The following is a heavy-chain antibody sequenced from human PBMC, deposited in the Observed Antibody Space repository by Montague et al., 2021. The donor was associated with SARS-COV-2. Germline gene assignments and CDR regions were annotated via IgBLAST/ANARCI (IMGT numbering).Heavy chain of an antibody. CDR1: GFAFSNYE. CDR2: ISSGGNSI. CDR3: ARDLKQFRGIFHYSYGMDV. Sequence: SLRLSCATSGFAFSNYEFHWVRQAPGKGLEWLSGISSGGNSIDTADSVKGRFIISRDNAKNSLYLQMNSLRVEDTAVYYCARDLKQFRGIFHYSYGMDVWGQGTTVTVSS. J-gene: IGHJ6*02. V-gene: IGHV3-48*03. D-gene: IGHD3-9*01.